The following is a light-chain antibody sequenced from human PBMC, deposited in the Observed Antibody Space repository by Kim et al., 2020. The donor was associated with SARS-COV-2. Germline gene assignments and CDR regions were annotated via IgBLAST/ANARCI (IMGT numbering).Light chain of an antibody. Sequence: SYELTQPPSVSVGPGKTARITCGGNNIGSKSVHWYQQKPGQAPVLVIYYDSDRPSGIPERFSGSNSGNTATLTISRVEAGDEADYYCQVWDSSSDHNYVFGTGTKVTVL. CDR2: YDS. J-gene: IGLJ1*01. V-gene: IGLV3-21*04. CDR1: NIGSKS. CDR3: QVWDSSSDHNYV.